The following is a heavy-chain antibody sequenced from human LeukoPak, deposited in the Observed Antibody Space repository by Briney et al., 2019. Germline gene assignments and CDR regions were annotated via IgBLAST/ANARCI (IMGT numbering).Heavy chain of an antibody. CDR2: IYYSPST. V-gene: IGHV4-59*08. CDR1: GGSISSYY. J-gene: IGHJ4*02. CDR3: ARRSGSPSYYYFDY. Sequence: PSETLSLTCTVSGGSISSYYWGGVGRPQGRGREGVGYIYYSPSTNSIPSLTSPVTISVDPSNPQFSLKLSSVTAADTAVYYCARRSGSPSYYYFDYWGQGTLVTVSS. D-gene: IGHD3-10*01.